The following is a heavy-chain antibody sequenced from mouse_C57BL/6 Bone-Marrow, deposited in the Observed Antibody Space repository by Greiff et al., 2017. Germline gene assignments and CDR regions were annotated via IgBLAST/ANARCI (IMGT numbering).Heavy chain of an antibody. D-gene: IGHD4-1*01. CDR2: ISDGGSYT. Sequence: EVKVVESGGGLVKPGGSLKLSCAASGFTFSSYAMSWVRQTPEKRLGWVATISDGGSYTYYPDNVKGRFTISRDNAKNNLYLQMSHLKSEDTAMDYCAREMNCFFDYWGQGTTLTVSS. J-gene: IGHJ2*01. V-gene: IGHV5-4*01. CDR3: AREMNCFFDY. CDR1: GFTFSSYA.